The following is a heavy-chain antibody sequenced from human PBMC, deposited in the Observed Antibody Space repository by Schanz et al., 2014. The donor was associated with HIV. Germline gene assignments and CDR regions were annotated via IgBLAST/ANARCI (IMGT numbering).Heavy chain of an antibody. V-gene: IGHV3-30*09. CDR3: AREGESSGRAGRFDL. J-gene: IGHJ3*01. Sequence: QVQLVESGGGVVQPGRSLRLSCAVSGFTFSNYAMHWVRQAPGKGLEWVAGMSHDGFSKYFADSVKGRFAISREDSKNTVHLQMDSLRPEDTAVYYCAREGESSGRAGRFDLWGQGAMVTVSS. D-gene: IGHD6-19*01. CDR1: GFTFSNYA. CDR2: MSHDGFSK.